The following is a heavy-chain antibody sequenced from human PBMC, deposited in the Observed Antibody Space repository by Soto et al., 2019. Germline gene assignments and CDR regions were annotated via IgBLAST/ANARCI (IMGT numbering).Heavy chain of an antibody. CDR1: GYTFTDYI. CDR3: ARAQYCDPNGCRYFYKY. CDR2: ISGGNGNT. Sequence: ASVKVSCKASGYTFTDYIIHWVRQAPGQRLEWMGWISGGNGNTKYSQEFQDRATIVRDSSANTVYMELISLRSEDTAVYFCARAQYCDPNGCRYFYKYWGHGTLVNVSS. D-gene: IGHD2-21*01. J-gene: IGHJ4*01. V-gene: IGHV1-3*01.